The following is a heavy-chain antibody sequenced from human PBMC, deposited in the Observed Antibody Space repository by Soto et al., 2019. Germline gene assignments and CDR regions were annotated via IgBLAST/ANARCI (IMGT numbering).Heavy chain of an antibody. CDR1: GGSVSSGSYY. Sequence: QVQLQESGPGLVKPSETLSLTCTVSGGSVSSGSYYWSWIRQPPGKGVEWIGYIYYSGSTNYNPSLKRRVTISVDTSKNQFSLKLSSVTAADTAVYYCARVKVERNDAFDIWGQGTMVTVSS. CDR2: IYYSGST. V-gene: IGHV4-61*01. CDR3: ARVKVERNDAFDI. J-gene: IGHJ3*02.